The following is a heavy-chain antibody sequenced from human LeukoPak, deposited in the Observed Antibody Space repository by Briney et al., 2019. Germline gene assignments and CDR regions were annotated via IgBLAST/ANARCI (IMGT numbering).Heavy chain of an antibody. CDR3: ARMYYYDSSGHYGLDP. V-gene: IGHV1-18*01. CDR2: ISAYNGNT. D-gene: IGHD3-22*01. J-gene: IGHJ5*02. Sequence: ASVKVSCKASGYTFTSYGISWVRQAPGQGLEWMGWISAYNGNTNYAQKLQGRVTMTADTSTSTAYMELRSLRSDDTAVYYCARMYYYDSSGHYGLDPWGQGTLVTVSS. CDR1: GYTFTSYG.